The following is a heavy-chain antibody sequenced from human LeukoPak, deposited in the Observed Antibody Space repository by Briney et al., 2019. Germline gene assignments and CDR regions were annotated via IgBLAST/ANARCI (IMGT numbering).Heavy chain of an antibody. Sequence: HGESLKISCEGSGYTFTKYWIGWVRQMPGKGLEWMGIIHPGDSHTWYSPSFQGQVTISADKSISMAYLQWSSLKASDTAMYFCARQPGMTAKSWCFDLWGRGTLVTVSS. CDR3: ARQPGMTAKSWCFDL. V-gene: IGHV5-51*01. CDR2: IHPGDSHT. CDR1: GYTFTKYW. J-gene: IGHJ2*01. D-gene: IGHD2-2*01.